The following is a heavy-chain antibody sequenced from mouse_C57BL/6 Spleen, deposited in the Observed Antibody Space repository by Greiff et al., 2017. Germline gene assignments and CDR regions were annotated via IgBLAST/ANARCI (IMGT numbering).Heavy chain of an antibody. CDR1: GYTFTDYE. D-gene: IGHD1-1*01. CDR3: TRNYGSNDEYYAMDY. CDR2: LDPETGGT. Sequence: QVQLQQSGAELVRPGASVTLSCKASGYTFTDYEMHWVQQTPVHGLEWIGALDPETGGTAYNQKFTGKAILTADNSSTTAYMELSSLTSEDSSFYDCTRNYGSNDEYYAMDYWGQGTSVTVSS. V-gene: IGHV1-15*01. J-gene: IGHJ4*01.